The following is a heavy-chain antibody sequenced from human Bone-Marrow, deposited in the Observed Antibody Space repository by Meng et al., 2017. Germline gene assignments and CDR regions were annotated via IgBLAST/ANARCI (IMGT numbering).Heavy chain of an antibody. CDR2: IYYSGST. CDR1: GGSISSYY. V-gene: IGHV4-59*12. J-gene: IGHJ5*02. CDR3: ARGQLDWFDP. Sequence: GSLRLSCTVSGGSISSYYWSWIRQPPGKGLEWIGYIYYSGSTNYNPSLKSRVTMSVDTSKNQFSLKLSSVTAADTAVYYCARGQLDWFDPWGQGTLVTVSS. D-gene: IGHD1-1*01.